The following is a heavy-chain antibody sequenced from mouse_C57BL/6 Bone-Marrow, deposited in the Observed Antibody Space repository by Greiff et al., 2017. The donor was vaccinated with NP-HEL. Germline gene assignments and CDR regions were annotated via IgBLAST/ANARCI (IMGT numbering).Heavy chain of an antibody. D-gene: IGHD2-3*01. J-gene: IGHJ1*03. CDR2: IYPGSGST. CDR3: ASSPLYDGYHWGNWYFDV. Sequence: QVQLQQPGAELVKPGASVKMSCKASGYTFTSYWITWVKQRPGQGLEWIGDIYPGSGSTNYNEKFKSKATLTVDTSSSTAYMQLSSLTSEYSAVYYCASSPLYDGYHWGNWYFDVWGTGTTVTVSS. CDR1: GYTFTSYW. V-gene: IGHV1-55*01.